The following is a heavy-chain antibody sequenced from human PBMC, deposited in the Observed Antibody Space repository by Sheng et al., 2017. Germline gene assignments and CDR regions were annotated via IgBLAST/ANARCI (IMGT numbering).Heavy chain of an antibody. Sequence: QVQLQQWGAGLLKPSETLSLTCAVYGGSFSGYYWSWIRQPPGKGLEWIGEINHSGSTNYNPSLKSRVTISVDTSKNQFSLKLSSVTAADTAVYYCARGGGGIAVAAVDYWGQGTLVTVSS. CDR2: INHSGST. CDR3: ARGGGGIAVAAVDY. J-gene: IGHJ4*02. V-gene: IGHV4-34*01. CDR1: GGSFSGYY. D-gene: IGHD6-19*01.